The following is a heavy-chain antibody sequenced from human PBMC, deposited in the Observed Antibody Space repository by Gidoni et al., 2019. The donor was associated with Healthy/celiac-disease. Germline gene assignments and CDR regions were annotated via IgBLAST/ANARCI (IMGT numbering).Heavy chain of an antibody. V-gene: IGHV3-15*07. D-gene: IGHD6-13*01. CDR3: TTEGAYSSSWYVKGGMDV. J-gene: IGHJ6*02. CDR1: GFTFSNAR. CDR2: IKSKTDGGTT. Sequence: EVQLVESGGGLVKPGGSLRLPCPASGFTFSNARMHWVRQAPGKGLEGVGRIKSKTDGGTTDYAAPVKGRFTISRDDSKNTLYLQMNSLKTEDTAVYYCTTEGAYSSSWYVKGGMDVWGQGTTVTVSS.